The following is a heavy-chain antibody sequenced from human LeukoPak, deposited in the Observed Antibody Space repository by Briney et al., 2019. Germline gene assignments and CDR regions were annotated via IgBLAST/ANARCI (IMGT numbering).Heavy chain of an antibody. CDR3: ARGIFGYSSGWYYYYGMDV. Sequence: ASVKVSCKASGYTITSYGISWVRQAPGQGLEWMGWISAYNGNTNYAQKLQGRVTMTTDTTTSTAYMELRSLRSDDTAVYYCARGIFGYSSGWYYYYGMDVWGQGTTVTVSS. CDR1: GYTITSYG. V-gene: IGHV1-18*01. CDR2: ISAYNGNT. D-gene: IGHD6-19*01. J-gene: IGHJ6*02.